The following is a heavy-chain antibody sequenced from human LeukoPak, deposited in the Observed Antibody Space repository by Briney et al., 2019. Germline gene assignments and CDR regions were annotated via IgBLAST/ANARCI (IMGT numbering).Heavy chain of an antibody. J-gene: IGHJ5*02. Sequence: PSETLSLTXTVSGGSISSYYWSWIRQPPGKGVEWIGYIYYSGSTNYNPSLKSRVTISVDTSKNQFSLKLSSVTAADTAVYYCARGFARLASGASYNWFDPWGQGTLVTVSS. CDR1: GGSISSYY. D-gene: IGHD6-25*01. V-gene: IGHV4-59*01. CDR3: ARGFARLASGASYNWFDP. CDR2: IYYSGST.